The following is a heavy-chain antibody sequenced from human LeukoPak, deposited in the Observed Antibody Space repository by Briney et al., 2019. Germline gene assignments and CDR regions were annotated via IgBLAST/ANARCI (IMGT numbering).Heavy chain of an antibody. CDR2: IYYSGST. D-gene: IGHD2-8*01. J-gene: IGHJ4*02. V-gene: IGHV4-59*01. Sequence: SETLSLTCTVSGGSISSYYWSWIRQPPGKGLEWIGYIYYSGSTNYNPSLKSRVTISVDTSKNQFSLKLSSVTAADTAVYYCARDRIVQMVYDWVFDYWAREPWSPSPQ. CDR1: GGSISSYY. CDR3: ARDRIVQMVYDWVFDY.